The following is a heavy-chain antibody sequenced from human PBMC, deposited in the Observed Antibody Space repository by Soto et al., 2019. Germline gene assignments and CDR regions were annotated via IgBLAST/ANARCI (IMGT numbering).Heavy chain of an antibody. V-gene: IGHV3-74*01. CDR3: ARVRQGAGYFDL. J-gene: IGHJ2*01. CDR2: VKTDGSII. D-gene: IGHD3-16*01. CDR1: GFSFSDYW. Sequence: EVQLVESGGALVQPGGSLRLSCVASGFSFSDYWMHWVRQAPGKGLVWVSRVKTDGSIITYADSVKGRFTISRDNAKNTLNLQMNTLRAEATAVYYCARVRQGAGYFDLWGRGTLVTVSS.